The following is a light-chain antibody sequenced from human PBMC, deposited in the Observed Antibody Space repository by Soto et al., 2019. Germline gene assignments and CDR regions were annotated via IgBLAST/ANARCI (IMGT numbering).Light chain of an antibody. CDR1: SSDVGGYKY. Sequence: QSVLTQPASVSGSPGQSITISCKGTSSDVGGYKYVSWYQQHPGKAPKLMIYEVSNRPSGVSNRFSGSKSGNTASLTISGLQAEDEADYYCSSYTSSSTPYVFGTGTKLTVL. V-gene: IGLV2-14*01. CDR2: EVS. J-gene: IGLJ1*01. CDR3: SSYTSSSTPYV.